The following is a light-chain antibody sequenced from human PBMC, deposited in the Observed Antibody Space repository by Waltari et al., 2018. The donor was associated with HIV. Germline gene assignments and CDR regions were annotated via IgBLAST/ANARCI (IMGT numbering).Light chain of an antibody. CDR1: QSISSW. Sequence: DIQMTQSPSTLSASVGDRVTITCRASQSISSWLAWYQQKPGKAPKLLIYKASTLESGVPSRFSGSGSETEFTLTISSLKPDDFATYYCQQRSHWPRTFGQGTKVEI. J-gene: IGKJ1*01. CDR2: KAS. V-gene: IGKV1-5*03. CDR3: QQRSHWPRT.